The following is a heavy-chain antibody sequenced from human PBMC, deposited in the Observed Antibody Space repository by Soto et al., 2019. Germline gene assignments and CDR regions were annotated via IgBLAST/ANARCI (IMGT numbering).Heavy chain of an antibody. CDR1: GYTFTSYG. J-gene: IGHJ4*01. D-gene: IGHD3-9*01. CDR3: LKEMGPCCDWSYYFDY. CDR2: ISAYNGNT. Sequence: ASVKVSCKASGYTFTSYGISWVRQAPGQGLEWMGWISAYNGNTNYAQKLQGRVTMTTDTSTSTAYMELSSLRADDTAIYYCLKEMGPCCDWSYYFDYWGRGTLVTVSS. V-gene: IGHV1-18*01.